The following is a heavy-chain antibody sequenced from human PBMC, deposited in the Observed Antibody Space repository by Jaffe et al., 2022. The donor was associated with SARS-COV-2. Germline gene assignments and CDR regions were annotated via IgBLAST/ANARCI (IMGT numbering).Heavy chain of an antibody. CDR1: GFTFSSYG. D-gene: IGHD2-2*01. CDR2: ISYDGSNK. Sequence: QVQLVESGGGVVQPGRSLRLSCAASGFTFSSYGMHWVRQAPGKGLEWVAVISYDGSNKYYADSVKGRFTISRDNSKNTLYLQMNSLRAEDTAVYYCAKSWDQLLLGYYYGMDVWGQGTTVTVSS. CDR3: AKSWDQLLLGYYYGMDV. J-gene: IGHJ6*02. V-gene: IGHV3-30*18.